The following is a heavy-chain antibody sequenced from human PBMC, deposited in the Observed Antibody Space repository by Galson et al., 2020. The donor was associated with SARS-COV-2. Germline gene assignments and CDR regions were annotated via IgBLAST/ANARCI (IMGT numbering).Heavy chain of an antibody. CDR2: TYYTGSA. CDR3: ARETLPAAACFDD. J-gene: IGHJ4*02. Sequence: SQTLSLTCTVSGGSVTNHYWTWIRQPPGKGLEWIGYTYYTGSAKYNPSLKSRVTISVDTSKNQISLKLNSVTAADTAVYYCARETLPAAACFDDWGQGTLVAVSA. V-gene: IGHV4-59*02. D-gene: IGHD6-13*01. CDR1: GGSVTNHY.